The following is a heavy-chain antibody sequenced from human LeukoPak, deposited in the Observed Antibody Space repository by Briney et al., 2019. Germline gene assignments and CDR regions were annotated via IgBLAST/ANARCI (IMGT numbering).Heavy chain of an antibody. Sequence: SETLSLTCAVYGGSFSGYYWSWIRQPPGKGLEWIGEINHSGSTNYNPSLKSRVTISVDTSKNQLSLKLSSVTAADTAVYYCARAARTYCSSTSCMAGFDYWGQGTLVTVSS. CDR2: INHSGST. CDR1: GGSFSGYY. V-gene: IGHV4-34*01. J-gene: IGHJ4*02. D-gene: IGHD2-2*01. CDR3: ARAARTYCSSTSCMAGFDY.